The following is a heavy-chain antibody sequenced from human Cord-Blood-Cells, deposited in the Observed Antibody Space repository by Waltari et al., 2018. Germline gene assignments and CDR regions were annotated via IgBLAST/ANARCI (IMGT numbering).Heavy chain of an antibody. Sequence: EVQLVESGGGLVQPGGSLRLSCAASGFTFSSYEMNWVRQAPGKGLEWVSYISSSGSTIYYADSVKGRFTISRDNAKNSLYLQMNSLRAEDTAVYYCARERKNYDDYWGQGTLVTVSS. CDR1: GFTFSSYE. J-gene: IGHJ4*02. CDR2: ISSSGSTI. CDR3: ARERKNYDDY. V-gene: IGHV3-48*03.